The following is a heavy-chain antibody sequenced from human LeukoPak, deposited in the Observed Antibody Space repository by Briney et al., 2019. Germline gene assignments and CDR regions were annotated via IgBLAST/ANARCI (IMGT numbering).Heavy chain of an antibody. V-gene: IGHV5-51*01. D-gene: IGHD6-13*01. Sequence: GGALEISWKGSGSRFTSYWLGWGRPVPGKGLEWMGIIYHGDSDTRCSPSFQGQVTISADKSISTVYLQWSSVKASDTAMYYCARHVSSNDAFDIWGQGTMVTVSS. CDR2: IYHGDSDT. CDR1: GSRFTSYW. CDR3: ARHVSSNDAFDI. J-gene: IGHJ3*02.